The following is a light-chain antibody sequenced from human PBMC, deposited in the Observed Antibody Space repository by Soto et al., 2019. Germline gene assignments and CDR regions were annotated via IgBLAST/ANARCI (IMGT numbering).Light chain of an antibody. Sequence: ELVLTQSPGTLSLSPGESATLSCRASQSVSSSYLAWYQQKPGQAPRLLIYGASSRATGIPDRFSGSGSGTDFTLTTSRLEPEDFAVYYCQQYGSSPPSFGQGTKVDIK. CDR2: GAS. J-gene: IGKJ1*01. CDR3: QQYGSSPPS. CDR1: QSVSSSY. V-gene: IGKV3-20*01.